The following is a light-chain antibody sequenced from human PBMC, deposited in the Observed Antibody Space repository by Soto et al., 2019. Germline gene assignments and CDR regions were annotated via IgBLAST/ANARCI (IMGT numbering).Light chain of an antibody. V-gene: IGKV1-5*01. Sequence: DIQMTXXXATLSSSVGDRVTITCRASYSISSWLAWYQQRPGRAPKLLIYDASTLETGVPSRFSGGGSGTEFTLTITSLQPDDFATYHCQQYHTYLTFGGGTKVDIK. CDR3: QQYHTYLT. J-gene: IGKJ4*01. CDR1: YSISSW. CDR2: DAS.